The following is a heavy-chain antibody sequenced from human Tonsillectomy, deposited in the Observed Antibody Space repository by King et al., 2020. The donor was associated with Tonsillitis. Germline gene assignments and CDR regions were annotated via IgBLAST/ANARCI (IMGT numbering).Heavy chain of an antibody. CDR2: IRYDGSNK. Sequence: VQLVESGGGVVQPGGSLRLSCAASGFTFSSYGMHWVRQAPGKGLEWVAFIRYDGSNKYYADSVKGRFTISRDNSKNTLYLQMNSLRAEDTAVYYCAKAGLRWRGSSGRYFDYWGQGTLVTVSS. J-gene: IGHJ4*02. CDR1: GFTFSSYG. D-gene: IGHD6-19*01. CDR3: AKAGLRWRGSSGRYFDY. V-gene: IGHV3-30*02.